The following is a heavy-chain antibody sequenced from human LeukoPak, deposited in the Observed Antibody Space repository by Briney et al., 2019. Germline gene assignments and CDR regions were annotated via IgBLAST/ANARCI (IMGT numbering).Heavy chain of an antibody. CDR3: ARKVGTTVTTLDY. CDR2: MNPNSGNT. V-gene: IGHV1-8*01. J-gene: IGHJ4*02. CDR1: GYTFTSYD. Sequence: ASVKVSCKASGYTFTSYDINWVRQAPGQGLEWMGWMNPNSGNTGYAQKFQGRVTMTRNTSISTAYMELSSLRSEDTAVYYCARKVGTTVTTLDYWGQGTLVTVSS. D-gene: IGHD4-17*01.